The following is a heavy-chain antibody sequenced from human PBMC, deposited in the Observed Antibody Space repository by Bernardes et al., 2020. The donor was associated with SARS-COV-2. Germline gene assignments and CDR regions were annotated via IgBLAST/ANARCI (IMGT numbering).Heavy chain of an antibody. V-gene: IGHV3-48*01. D-gene: IGHD5-12*01. CDR1: GFTFSSYS. CDR2: ISSSSSTI. J-gene: IGHJ6*02. Sequence: GRSLRLSCASSGFTFSSYSMNWVRQAPGKGLEWVSYISSSSSTIYYADSVKGRFTISRDNAKNSLYLQMNSLRAEDTAVYYCSRTAVVDIVATSDYYGMDVWGQGTTVTVSS. CDR3: SRTAVVDIVATSDYYGMDV.